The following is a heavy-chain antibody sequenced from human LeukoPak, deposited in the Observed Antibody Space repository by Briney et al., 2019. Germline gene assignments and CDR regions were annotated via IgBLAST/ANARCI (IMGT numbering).Heavy chain of an antibody. Sequence: GGSLRLSCAASGVTFSSYAMSWVRQAPGKGLEWVSAISGSGGSTYYADSVKGRFTISRDNSKNTLYLQMNSLRAEDTAVYYCAKSYGDYVTFDAFDIWGPGTMVTVSS. CDR1: GVTFSSYA. CDR3: AKSYGDYVTFDAFDI. D-gene: IGHD4-17*01. CDR2: ISGSGGST. V-gene: IGHV3-23*01. J-gene: IGHJ3*02.